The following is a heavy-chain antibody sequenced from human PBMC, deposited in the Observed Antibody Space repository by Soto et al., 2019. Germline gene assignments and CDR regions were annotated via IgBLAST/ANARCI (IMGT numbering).Heavy chain of an antibody. Sequence: GGSLRLSCAASGFTFSSYAMSWVRQAPGKGLEWVSAISGSGGSTYYADSVKGRFTISRDNSKNTLYLQMNSLRAEDTAVYYCAIAVDPTYYYYGMDVWGQGTTVTVSS. CDR3: AIAVDPTYYYYGMDV. V-gene: IGHV3-23*01. J-gene: IGHJ6*02. CDR2: ISGSGGST. CDR1: GFTFSSYA.